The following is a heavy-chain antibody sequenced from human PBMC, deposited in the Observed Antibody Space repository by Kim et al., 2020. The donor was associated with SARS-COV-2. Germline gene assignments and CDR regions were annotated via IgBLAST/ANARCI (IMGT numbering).Heavy chain of an antibody. J-gene: IGHJ4*02. CDR3: ATTYYYDSSGYWDY. V-gene: IGHV1-24*01. D-gene: IGHD3-22*01. Sequence: AQKFQGRVTMTEDTSTDTAYMELSSLRSEDTAVYYCATTYYYDSSGYWDYWGQGTLVTVSS.